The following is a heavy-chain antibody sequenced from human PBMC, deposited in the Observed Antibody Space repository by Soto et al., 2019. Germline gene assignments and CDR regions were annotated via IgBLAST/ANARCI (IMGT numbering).Heavy chain of an antibody. CDR3: AKDAPGSGWLSDY. CDR2: ISGNGGT. Sequence: PGGSLRLSCAASGFTFRIYAMSWVRQAPGKGLEWVSTISGNGGTSYADFVRGRFTISRDNSKNMLYLQMNSLRVEDTAVYYCAKDAPGSGWLSDYWGQGTRVTVSS. J-gene: IGHJ4*02. V-gene: IGHV3-23*01. CDR1: GFTFRIYA. D-gene: IGHD3-22*01.